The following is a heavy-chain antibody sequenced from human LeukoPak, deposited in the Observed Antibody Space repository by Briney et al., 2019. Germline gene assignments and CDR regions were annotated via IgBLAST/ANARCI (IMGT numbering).Heavy chain of an antibody. J-gene: IGHJ4*02. CDR1: GGTFSSYA. V-gene: IGHV1-18*01. CDR3: ARSRAMIVVSSDFDY. D-gene: IGHD3-22*01. CDR2: ISAYNGNT. Sequence: SVKVSCKASGGTFSSYAISWVRQAPGQGLEWMGWISAYNGNTNYAQKLQGRVTMTTDTSTSTAYMELRSLRSDDTAVYYCARSRAMIVVSSDFDYWGQGTLVTVSS.